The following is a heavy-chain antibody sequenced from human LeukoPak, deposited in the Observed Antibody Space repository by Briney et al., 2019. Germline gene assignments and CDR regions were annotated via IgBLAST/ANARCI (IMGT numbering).Heavy chain of an antibody. D-gene: IGHD6-19*01. Sequence: PSETLSLTRTVSGGSISSYYWSWIRQPPGKGLEWIGYIYYSGSTNYNPSLKSRVTISVDTSKNQFSLKLRSVTAADTAVYYCARSRGGGAFDIWGQGTMVTVSS. J-gene: IGHJ3*02. CDR2: IYYSGST. CDR1: GGSISSYY. V-gene: IGHV4-59*01. CDR3: ARSRGGGAFDI.